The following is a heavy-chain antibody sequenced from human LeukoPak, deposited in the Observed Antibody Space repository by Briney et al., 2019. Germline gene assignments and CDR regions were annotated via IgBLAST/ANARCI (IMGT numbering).Heavy chain of an antibody. V-gene: IGHV3-74*01. CDR3: ARAPSEIGGYYPEYFRH. J-gene: IGHJ1*01. CDR2: IKSDGRT. D-gene: IGHD3-22*01. CDR1: GFTFSNYW. Sequence: PGGSLRLSCAAPGFTFSNYWMHWVRQAPGKGLVWVSRIKSDGRTNYADSVKGRFTISRDNAKNTVSLQMNSLRAEDTGVYYCARAPSEIGGYYPEYFRHWGQGTLVTVSS.